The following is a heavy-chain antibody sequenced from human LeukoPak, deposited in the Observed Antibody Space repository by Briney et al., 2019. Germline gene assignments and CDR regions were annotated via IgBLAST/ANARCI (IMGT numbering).Heavy chain of an antibody. Sequence: ASVKVSCKTSGFTFTAYYIHWVRQAPGQGLEWVGCINPNSGGTNYAQSFQGRVTVTRDTSIDTAYMELSRLRSDDTAVYYCARDLGMTVASTTDYRGQGTLVTVSS. CDR1: GFTFTAYY. CDR2: INPNSGGT. V-gene: IGHV1-2*02. CDR3: ARDLGMTVASTTDY. J-gene: IGHJ4*02. D-gene: IGHD6-19*01.